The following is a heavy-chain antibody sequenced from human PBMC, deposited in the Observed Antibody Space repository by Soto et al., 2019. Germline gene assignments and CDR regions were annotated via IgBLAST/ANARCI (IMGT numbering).Heavy chain of an antibody. D-gene: IGHD6-6*01. CDR3: ARDPQQLASGNNWFDP. CDR2: ISYDGSNK. V-gene: IGHV3-30-3*01. CDR1: GFTFSSYA. Sequence: GGSLRLSCAASGFTFSSYAMHWVRQAPGKGLEWVAVISYDGSNKYYADSVKGRFTISRDNSKNTLYLQMNSLRAEDTAVYYCARDPQQLASGNNWFDPWGQGALVTSPQ. J-gene: IGHJ5*02.